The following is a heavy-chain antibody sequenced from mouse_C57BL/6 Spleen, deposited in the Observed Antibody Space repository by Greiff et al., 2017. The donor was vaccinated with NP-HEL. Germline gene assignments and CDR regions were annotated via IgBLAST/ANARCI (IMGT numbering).Heavy chain of an antibody. CDR3: ARTLYDYDKGYFDY. V-gene: IGHV5-17*01. Sequence: EVMLVESGGGLVQPGGSLKLSCAASGFTFSDYGMHWVRQSPEKGLEWVAYISSGSSTIYYADKVKGRFTISRDNAKNTLFLQMTSLRSEDTAMYYCARTLYDYDKGYFDYWGQGTTLTVSS. J-gene: IGHJ2*01. CDR1: GFTFSDYG. CDR2: ISSGSSTI. D-gene: IGHD2-4*01.